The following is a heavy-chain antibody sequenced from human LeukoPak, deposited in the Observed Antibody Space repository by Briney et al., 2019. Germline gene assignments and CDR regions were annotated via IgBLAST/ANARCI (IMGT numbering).Heavy chain of an antibody. V-gene: IGHV3-30*03. D-gene: IGHD3-3*01. CDR1: GFTFSRHG. Sequence: GRSLRLSCAPSGFTFSRHGMHWVRQAPGKGLEWVAIISNDGSRKYYAHSVEGRFTISRDNSKNTLYLQMDSLRAEDTAIYYCARDRAWNYFDYWGQGTLVTVSS. J-gene: IGHJ4*02. CDR3: ARDRAWNYFDY. CDR2: ISNDGSRK.